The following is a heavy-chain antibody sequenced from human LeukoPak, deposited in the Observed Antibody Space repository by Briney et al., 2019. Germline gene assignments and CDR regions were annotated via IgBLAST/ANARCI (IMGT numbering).Heavy chain of an antibody. CDR2: INPSGGST. CDR3: ARENGYCSGGSCQGRDAFDI. V-gene: IGHV1-46*01. D-gene: IGHD2-15*01. Sequence: ASVKVSCKASGYTFTGYYMHWVRQAPGQGLEWMGIINPSGGSTSYAQKFQGRVTMTRDTSTSTVYMELSSLRSEDTAVYYCARENGYCSGGSCQGRDAFDIWGQGTMVTVSS. J-gene: IGHJ3*02. CDR1: GYTFTGYY.